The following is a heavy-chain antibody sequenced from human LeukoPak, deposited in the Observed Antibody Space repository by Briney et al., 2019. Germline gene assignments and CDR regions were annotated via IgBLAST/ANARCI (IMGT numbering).Heavy chain of an antibody. CDR3: ARDQFPYDAFDI. V-gene: IGHV1-18*01. CDR1: GCTFTSYG. J-gene: IGHJ3*02. Sequence: ASVKVSCKASGCTFTSYGISWVRQAPGQGLEWMGWISAYNGNTNYAQKLQGRVTMTTDTSTSTAYMELRSLRSDDTAVYYCARDQFPYDAFDIWGQGTMVTVSS. CDR2: ISAYNGNT. D-gene: IGHD2-21*01.